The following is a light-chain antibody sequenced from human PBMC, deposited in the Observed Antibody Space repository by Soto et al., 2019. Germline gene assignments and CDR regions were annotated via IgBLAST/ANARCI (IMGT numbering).Light chain of an antibody. CDR3: QQLNSYPST. CDR2: AAS. J-gene: IGKJ5*01. V-gene: IGKV1-9*01. CDR1: QGISSY. Sequence: DIQLTQSAAFLSVSLGDRVTITCGASQGISSYLAWYQQKKGKAPKLLIYAASTLQSGVPSRFSGSGYGTEFNLTISSLQTEDFATYYCQQLNSYPSTFGQGTRLEIK.